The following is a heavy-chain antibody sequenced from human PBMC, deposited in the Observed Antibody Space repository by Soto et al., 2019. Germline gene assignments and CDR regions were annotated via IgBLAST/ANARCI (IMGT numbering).Heavy chain of an antibody. J-gene: IGHJ6*02. Sequence: GESLKISCKDSGYSFTSYWIGWVRQMPGKGLEWMGIIYPGDSDTRYSPSFQGQVTISADKSISTAYLQWSSLKASDTAMYYCARRSKDYYYGMDVWGQGTTVTVSS. V-gene: IGHV5-51*01. CDR2: IYPGDSDT. CDR1: GYSFTSYW. CDR3: ARRSKDYYYGMDV.